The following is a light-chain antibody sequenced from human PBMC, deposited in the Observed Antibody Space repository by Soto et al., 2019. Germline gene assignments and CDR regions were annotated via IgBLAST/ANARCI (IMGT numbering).Light chain of an antibody. CDR1: SSNIGNNY. CDR3: GTWDTSLSAVV. CDR2: DNN. J-gene: IGLJ2*01. V-gene: IGLV1-51*01. Sequence: QSVLTQPPSVSAAPGQKVTISCSGSSSNIGNNYVSWYQQLPGTAPKLIIYDNNKRPSGIPDRFSGSKSGTSATLGITGLQTGDEADYYCGTWDTSLSAVVFGGGTKVTVL.